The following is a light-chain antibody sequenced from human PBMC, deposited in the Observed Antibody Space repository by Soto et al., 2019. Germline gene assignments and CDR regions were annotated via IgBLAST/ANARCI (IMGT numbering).Light chain of an antibody. V-gene: IGLV2-14*01. CDR2: EVS. Sequence: ALTQPASVSGSPGQSITISCTGTSSDVGGYNYVSWYQQHPGKAPKLMIYEVSNRPSGVSNRFSGSKSGNTASLTISGLQAEDEADYYCSSYTSSILYVFGTGTKVTVL. CDR1: SSDVGGYNY. J-gene: IGLJ1*01. CDR3: SSYTSSILYV.